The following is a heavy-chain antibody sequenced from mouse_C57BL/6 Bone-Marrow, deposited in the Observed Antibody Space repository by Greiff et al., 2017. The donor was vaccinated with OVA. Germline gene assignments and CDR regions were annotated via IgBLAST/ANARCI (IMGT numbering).Heavy chain of an antibody. V-gene: IGHV1-26*01. Sequence: EVQLQQSGPELVKPGASVKISCKASGYTFTDYYMNWVKQSHGKSLEWIGDINPNNGGTSYNQKFKGKATLTVDKSSSTAYMELRSLTSEDSAVYYCARTWGNSLAYWGQGTLVTVSA. CDR3: ARTWGNSLAY. CDR1: GYTFTDYY. D-gene: IGHD2-1*01. J-gene: IGHJ3*01. CDR2: INPNNGGT.